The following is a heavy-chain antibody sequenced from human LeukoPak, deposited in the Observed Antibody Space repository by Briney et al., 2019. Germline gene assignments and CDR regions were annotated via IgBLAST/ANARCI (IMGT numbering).Heavy chain of an antibody. CDR2: ISAYNGNT. J-gene: IGHJ6*03. Sequence: GASVKVSCKASGYTFTSYGISWVRQAPGQGLEWMGWISAYNGNTNYAQKLQGRVTMTTDTPTSTAYMELRSLRSDDTAVYYCARRGRAVAGVGATTVYYYYYMDVWGKGTTVTVSS. CDR1: GYTFTSYG. V-gene: IGHV1-18*01. D-gene: IGHD1-26*01. CDR3: ARRGRAVAGVGATTVYYYYYMDV.